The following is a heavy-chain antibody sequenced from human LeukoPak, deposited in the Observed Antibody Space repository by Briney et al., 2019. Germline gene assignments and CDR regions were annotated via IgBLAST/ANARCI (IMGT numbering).Heavy chain of an antibody. J-gene: IGHJ4*02. V-gene: IGHV4-39*01. Sequence: SETLSLTCTVSGGSISSSSYYWGWIRQPPGTGLEWIGSIYYSGSTYYNPSLKSRVIISVDTSKNQFSLKLSSVTAADTAVYYCARHHKYGPTAAHFDYWGQGTLVTVSS. D-gene: IGHD2-2*01. CDR1: GGSISSSSYY. CDR2: IYYSGST. CDR3: ARHHKYGPTAAHFDY.